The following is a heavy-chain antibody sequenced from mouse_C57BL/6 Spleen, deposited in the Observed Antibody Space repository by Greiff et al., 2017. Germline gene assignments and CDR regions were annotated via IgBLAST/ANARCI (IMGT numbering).Heavy chain of an antibody. CDR2: ISSGGDYI. CDR1: GFTFSSYA. V-gene: IGHV5-9-1*02. D-gene: IGHD1-1*02. J-gene: IGHJ1*03. Sequence: EVMLVESGEGLVKPGGSLKLSCAASGFTFSSYAMSWVRQTPEKRLEWVAYISSGGDYIYYADTVKGRFTISRDNARNTLYLQMSSLKSEDTAMYSCTRDRGVGYWYFDVWGTGTTVTVSS. CDR3: TRDRGVGYWYFDV.